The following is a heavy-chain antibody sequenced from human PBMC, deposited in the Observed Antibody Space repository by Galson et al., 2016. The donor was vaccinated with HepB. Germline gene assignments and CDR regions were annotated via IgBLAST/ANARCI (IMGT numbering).Heavy chain of an antibody. CDR3: ARPIGRGRFDPDY. D-gene: IGHD1-1*01. J-gene: IGHJ4*02. Sequence: SVKVSCKASGDTSNSFAINWVRQAPGQGLEWLGRIIPMLEVADYSQRLKGRLTITTDKATSTAHMELSGLTSEDTAVYDGARPIGRGRFDPDYSGQGTLVTVSS. CDR1: GDTSNSFA. V-gene: IGHV1-69*04. CDR2: IIPMLEVA.